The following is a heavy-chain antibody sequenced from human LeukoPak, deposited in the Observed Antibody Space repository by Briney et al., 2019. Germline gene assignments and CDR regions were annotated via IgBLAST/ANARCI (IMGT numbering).Heavy chain of an antibody. CDR3: ARVDFAPRALDY. J-gene: IGHJ4*02. CDR1: GFTSNTYT. V-gene: IGHV3-21*01. Sequence: PGGSLRLSCAAFGFTSNTYTMNWVRQAPGKGLEWVSSISSSSSFISYAGSVKGRFTISRDNARNSLYLQMNSLRAEDTAVYYCARVDFAPRALDYWGQGTLVTVSS. CDR2: ISSSSSFI.